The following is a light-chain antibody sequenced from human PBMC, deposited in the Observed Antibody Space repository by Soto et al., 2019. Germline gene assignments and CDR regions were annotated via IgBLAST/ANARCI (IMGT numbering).Light chain of an antibody. J-gene: IGKJ1*01. Sequence: IVLTQSPGTLSLSPAERATLSCRASQSVSNNYLDWDQQKPGQALILLIYGASNRATGIPDRSSGSGSGTDFTLTISRLEPEDFAVYYCQQYGSSGPLGQETKVDIK. V-gene: IGKV3-20*01. CDR1: QSVSNNY. CDR3: QQYGSSGP. CDR2: GAS.